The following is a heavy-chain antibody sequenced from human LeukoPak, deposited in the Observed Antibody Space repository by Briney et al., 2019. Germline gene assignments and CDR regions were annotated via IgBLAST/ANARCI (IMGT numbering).Heavy chain of an antibody. CDR2: ITNSGGDT. CDR1: GFTFTTYA. D-gene: IGHD3-10*01. CDR3: AAYYYHSGNDFDY. Sequence: HAGRSLRLSCVASGFTFTTYAMSWVRQAPGKGLEWVSSITNSGGDTYYADSVKGRFTISRDNSKNTQYLQMSSLRAEDTAVYYCAAYYYHSGNDFDYWGQGTLVTVSS. V-gene: IGHV3-23*01. J-gene: IGHJ4*02.